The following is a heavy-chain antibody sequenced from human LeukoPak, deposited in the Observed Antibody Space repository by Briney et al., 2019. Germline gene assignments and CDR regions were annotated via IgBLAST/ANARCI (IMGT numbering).Heavy chain of an antibody. V-gene: IGHV4-34*01. J-gene: IGHJ4*02. CDR3: ARHVRSSGGGYDS. D-gene: IGHD5-12*01. CDR2: INHSGST. Sequence: PSETLSLTCAVYGGSFSGYYWSWIRQPPGKGLEWIGEINHSGSTNYNPSLKSRVTISVDTSKNQFSLKLSSVTAADTAVYYCARHVRSSGGGYDSWGQGTLVTVSS. CDR1: GGSFSGYY.